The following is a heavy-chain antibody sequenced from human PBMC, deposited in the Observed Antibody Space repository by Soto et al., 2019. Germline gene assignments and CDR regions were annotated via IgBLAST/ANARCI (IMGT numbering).Heavy chain of an antibody. CDR3: ARERVTNMGKKYYYYMDV. CDR2: IIPILGIA. CDR1: GGTFSSYT. D-gene: IGHD4-17*01. J-gene: IGHJ6*03. Sequence: SVKVSCKASGGTFSSYTISWVRQAPGQGLEWMGRIIPILGIANYAQKFQGRVTITADKSTSTAYMELSSLRSEDTAVYYCARERVTNMGKKYYYYMDVWGKGTTVTVSS. V-gene: IGHV1-69*04.